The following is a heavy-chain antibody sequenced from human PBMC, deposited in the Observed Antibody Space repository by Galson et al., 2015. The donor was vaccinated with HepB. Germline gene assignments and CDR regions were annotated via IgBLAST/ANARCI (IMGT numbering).Heavy chain of an antibody. CDR2: IYSDDNT. D-gene: IGHD4-17*01. CDR1: DFNININH. V-gene: IGHV3-53*05. CDR3: ARDQGDDYVNYYYYHGMDV. Sequence: SLRLSCAASDFNININHMSWVRQAPGKGLEWVAVIYSDDNTKYADSVKGRFTISRAKSKNKLYLQMYSLGPEDTAVYFCARDQGDDYVNYYYYHGMDVWGQGTTVTVSS. J-gene: IGHJ6*02.